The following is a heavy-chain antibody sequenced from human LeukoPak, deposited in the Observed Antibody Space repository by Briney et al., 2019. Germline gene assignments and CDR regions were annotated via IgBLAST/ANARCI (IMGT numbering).Heavy chain of an antibody. CDR1: GGSISNYY. D-gene: IGHD5-18*01. J-gene: IGHJ4*02. CDR2: IYYFGST. Sequence: NSSETLSLTCTVSGGSISNYYWSWIRQPPGKGLEWVGSIYYFGSTYYNPSLKSRVTISVDTSKSQFSLKLSSVTAADTAVYYCASIGYTYGYIDYWGQRTLVTVSS. V-gene: IGHV4-59*05. CDR3: ASIGYTYGYIDY.